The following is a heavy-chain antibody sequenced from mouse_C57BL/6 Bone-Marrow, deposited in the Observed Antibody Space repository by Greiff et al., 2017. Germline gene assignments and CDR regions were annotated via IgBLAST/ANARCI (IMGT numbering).Heavy chain of an antibody. Sequence: VQLQQSGAELVKPGASVKMSCKASGYTFTSYWITWVKQRPGQGLEWIGDIYPGSGSTNYNEKFKRKATLTVDTASSTAYMQLSSLTSEDSAVYYCARDYGSSYGYWGQGTTLTVSS. J-gene: IGHJ2*01. CDR1: GYTFTSYW. D-gene: IGHD1-1*01. V-gene: IGHV1-55*01. CDR3: ARDYGSSYGY. CDR2: IYPGSGST.